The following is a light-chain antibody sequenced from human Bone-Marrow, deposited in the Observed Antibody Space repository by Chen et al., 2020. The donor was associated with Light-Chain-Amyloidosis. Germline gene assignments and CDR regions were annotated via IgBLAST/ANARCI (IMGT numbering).Light chain of an antibody. V-gene: IGLV2-11*02. CDR3: CSTAGRSTLV. Sequence: QSALTQPRSVSGSPAQSVTISCTGTSGDVGGYDVVSWYQQYPVKAPKLIIYDVSKRPSGVPDRFSGSKSGNTASLTISGLQAADEADYYCCSTAGRSTLVFGGGTTLTVL. CDR1: SGDVGGYDV. CDR2: DVS. J-gene: IGLJ2*01.